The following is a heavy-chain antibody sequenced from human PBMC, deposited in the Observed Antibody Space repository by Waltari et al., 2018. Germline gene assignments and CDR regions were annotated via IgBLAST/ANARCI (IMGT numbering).Heavy chain of an antibody. V-gene: IGHV1-69*15. J-gene: IGHJ4*02. CDR3: ATLNSADRDY. Sequence: QVHLVQSGTELKKPGSSVWVSCRDSGGTFKNYAVTWVRQPLGQGLEWMGSIIPIYRQSNYAQNFQGRLTIAADDSTDTVYMDLSGLRSEDTATYYCATLNSADRDYWGQGTLVTVSP. CDR1: GGTFKNYA. CDR2: IIPIYRQS.